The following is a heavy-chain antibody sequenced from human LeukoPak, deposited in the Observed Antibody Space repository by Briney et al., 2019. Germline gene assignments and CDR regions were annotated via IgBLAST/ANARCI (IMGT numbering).Heavy chain of an antibody. Sequence: SETLSLTCAVYGGSFSGYYWSWIRQPPGKGLEWIGEINHSGSTNYNPSLKSRVTISVDTSKNQFSLKLSSVTAADTAVYYCASRSYSRDGYNFSYYYYYGMDVWGQGTTVTVSS. CDR3: ASRSYSRDGYNFSYYYYYGMDV. CDR2: INHSGST. D-gene: IGHD5-24*01. V-gene: IGHV4-34*01. CDR1: GGSFSGYY. J-gene: IGHJ6*02.